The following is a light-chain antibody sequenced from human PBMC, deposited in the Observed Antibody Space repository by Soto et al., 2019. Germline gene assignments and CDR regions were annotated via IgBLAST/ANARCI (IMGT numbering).Light chain of an antibody. J-gene: IGLJ2*01. CDR1: SNDVGGYNY. CDR3: SSYTSSSTLQVV. V-gene: IGLV2-14*01. CDR2: DVS. Sequence: QSALTQPASVSGSPGQSITISCTGTSNDVGGYNYVSWYQQHPGKAPKLMIYDVSNRPSAVSNRFSGSKSGNTASLTISGLQAEDEADYYCSSYTSSSTLQVVFGGGTKLTVL.